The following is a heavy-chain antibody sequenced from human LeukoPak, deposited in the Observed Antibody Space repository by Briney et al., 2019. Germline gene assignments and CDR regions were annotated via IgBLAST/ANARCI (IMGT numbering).Heavy chain of an antibody. J-gene: IGHJ4*02. D-gene: IGHD3-22*01. CDR1: GFTFSDYY. Sequence: PGGSLRLSCAASGFTFSDYYIDWVRQAPGKGLEWVSSINTDSARISYADSVKGRVTISRDNSKKTLYLQVNSLRAEDTAVYFCVYYDSSGYDYGRLRYWGQGAPVTVSS. CDR3: VYYDSSGYDYGRLRY. CDR2: INTDSARI. V-gene: IGHV3-74*03.